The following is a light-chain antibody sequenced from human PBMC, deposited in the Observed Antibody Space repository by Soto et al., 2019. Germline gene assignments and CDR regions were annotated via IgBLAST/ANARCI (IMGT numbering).Light chain of an antibody. V-gene: IGKV3-20*01. J-gene: IGKJ1*01. Sequence: EIVLTQSPGTLSLSPGERATLSCRASQSVSSSYLAWYQQKPGQAPRLLIYGASSRATGIPDRFSGSGSGTDFPLTISRLEPEDFAVYYCQQYDISPVTFGQGTKVEIK. CDR3: QQYDISPVT. CDR1: QSVSSSY. CDR2: GAS.